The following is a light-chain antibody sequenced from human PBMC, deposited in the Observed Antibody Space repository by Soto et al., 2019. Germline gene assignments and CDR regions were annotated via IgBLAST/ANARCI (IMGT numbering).Light chain of an antibody. J-gene: IGKJ1*01. Sequence: VLTQSPATLSLSPGARATLSCRASQSVPDTYFARYQQKPCQAPNLLIYDTSTRATGIPDRFSGSGSVTDFALTIKRVEPESFPLDYGQQYCSSTWTVGQGTKVVI. CDR1: QSVPDTY. CDR3: QQYCSSTWT. V-gene: IGKV3-20*01. CDR2: DTS.